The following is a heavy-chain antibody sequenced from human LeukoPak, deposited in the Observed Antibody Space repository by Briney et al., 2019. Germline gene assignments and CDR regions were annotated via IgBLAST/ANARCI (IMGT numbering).Heavy chain of an antibody. Sequence: ASVKVSCNASGYTFTGYYMHWVRQAPGQGLEWMGWINPNSGGTNYAQKFQGRVTMTRDTSISTAYMELSRLRSDDTAVYYCARPSIAAETWFDPWGQGTLVTVSS. CDR1: GYTFTGYY. D-gene: IGHD6-13*01. V-gene: IGHV1-2*02. J-gene: IGHJ5*02. CDR3: ARPSIAAETWFDP. CDR2: INPNSGGT.